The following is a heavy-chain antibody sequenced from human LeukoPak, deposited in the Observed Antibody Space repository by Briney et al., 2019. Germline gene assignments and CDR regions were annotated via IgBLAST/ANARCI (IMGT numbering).Heavy chain of an antibody. CDR1: GGSVSSYS. D-gene: IGHD3-10*01. J-gene: IGHJ4*02. CDR2: FYYSGST. V-gene: IGHV4-59*02. CDR3: ARGRVYYAPFDY. Sequence: SETLSLTCTVSGGSVSSYSWSWIRQPPGKGLEWIGYFYYSGSTNYNPSLKSRVTISVDTSKNQFSLKLSSVTAADTAVYYCARGRVYYAPFDYWGQGTLVTVSS.